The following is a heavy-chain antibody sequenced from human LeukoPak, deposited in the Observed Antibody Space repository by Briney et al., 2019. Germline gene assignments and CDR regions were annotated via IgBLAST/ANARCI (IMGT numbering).Heavy chain of an antibody. CDR2: MNPTSGNT. J-gene: IGHJ2*01. CDR1: GYTFTSYD. V-gene: IGHV1-8*01. Sequence: ASVKVSCKAAGYTFTSYDINWVRQAPGQGLEWMGWMNPTSGNTGYAQKFQGRVTMTRDASIATAYMELSSLTSGDMALYYCTRMRGYTYGYWYLDLWGRGTPVTVSS. D-gene: IGHD5-18*01. CDR3: TRMRGYTYGYWYLDL.